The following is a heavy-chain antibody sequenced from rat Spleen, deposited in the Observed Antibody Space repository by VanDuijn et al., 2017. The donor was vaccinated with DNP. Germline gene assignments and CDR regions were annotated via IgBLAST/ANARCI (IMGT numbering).Heavy chain of an antibody. CDR1: GFTFNNCG. D-gene: IGHD1-4*01. Sequence: EVQLVESGGGLVQPGRSLQLSCEASGFTFNNCGMAWVRQAPKKGLEWVASISTGGVNTYYRDSVKGRFTISRDNAKNTQYLQKDSLRSEDTATYYCARHYPTAGYFDYWGQGVMVTVSS. V-gene: IGHV5S13*01. J-gene: IGHJ2*01. CDR2: ISTGGVNT. CDR3: ARHYPTAGYFDY.